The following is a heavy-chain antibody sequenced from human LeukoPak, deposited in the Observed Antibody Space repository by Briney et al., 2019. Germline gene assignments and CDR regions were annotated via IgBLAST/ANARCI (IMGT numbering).Heavy chain of an antibody. Sequence: SEALSLTCTVSGYSISSGYYWGWIRQPPGKGLEWIGSIYHSGSTYYNPSLKSRVTISVDTSKNQFSLKLSSVTAADTAVYYCAKEPYVVVVSATPNWFDPWGQGTLVTVSS. CDR3: AKEPYVVVVSATPNWFDP. J-gene: IGHJ5*02. CDR1: GYSISSGYY. D-gene: IGHD2-15*01. CDR2: IYHSGST. V-gene: IGHV4-38-2*02.